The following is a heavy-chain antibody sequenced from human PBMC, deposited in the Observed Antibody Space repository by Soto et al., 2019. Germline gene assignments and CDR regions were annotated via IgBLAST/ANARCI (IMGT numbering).Heavy chain of an antibody. V-gene: IGHV3-33*01. J-gene: IGHJ4*02. D-gene: IGHD6-13*01. CDR2: IWYDGSNK. CDR1: GFTFSSYG. Sequence: QVQLVESGGGVVQPGRSLRLSCAASGFTFSSYGMHWVRQAPGKGLEWVAVIWYDGSNKYYADSVKGRFTIYRDNSKNTLYLQMNSLRAEDTAVYYCARAAAAGEHEFDYWGQGTLVTVSS. CDR3: ARAAAAGEHEFDY.